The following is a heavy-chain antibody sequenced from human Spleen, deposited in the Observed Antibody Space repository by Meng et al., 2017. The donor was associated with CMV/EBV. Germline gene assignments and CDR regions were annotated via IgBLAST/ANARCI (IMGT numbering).Heavy chain of an antibody. V-gene: IGHV4-31*02. D-gene: IGHD6-6*01. J-gene: IGHJ1*01. CDR2: IYYSGST. CDR1: GGSVSSADSF. Sequence: SGGSVSSADSFWSWIRQHPGKGLEWIGYIYYSGSTYSNPSLKSRVTISVDTSKNQFALRLSAVTAADTAVYYCARATAESMAARYFQHWGQGTLVTVSS. CDR3: ARATAESMAARYFQH.